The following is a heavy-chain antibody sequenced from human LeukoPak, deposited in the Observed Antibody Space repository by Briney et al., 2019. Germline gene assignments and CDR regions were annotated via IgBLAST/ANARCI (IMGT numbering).Heavy chain of an antibody. J-gene: IGHJ6*02. V-gene: IGHV4-34*01. CDR3: ARAATMVRGVIIPIYYYYGMDV. CDR2: INHSGST. D-gene: IGHD3-10*01. Sequence: SETLSLTCAVYGGSFIGYYWSWIRQPPGKGLEWIGEINHSGSTNYNPSLKSRVTISVDTSKNQFSLKLSSVTAADTAVYYCARAATMVRGVIIPIYYYYGMDVWGQGTTVTVSS. CDR1: GGSFIGYY.